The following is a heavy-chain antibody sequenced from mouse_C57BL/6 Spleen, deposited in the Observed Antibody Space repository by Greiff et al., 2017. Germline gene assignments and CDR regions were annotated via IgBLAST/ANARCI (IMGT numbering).Heavy chain of an antibody. CDR1: GYAFTNYL. D-gene: IGHD2-5*01. V-gene: IGHV1-54*01. Sequence: QVQLQQSGAELVRPGTSVKVSCKASGYAFTNYLIEWVKQRPGQGLEWIGVINPGSGGTNYNEKFKGKATLTAHTSSSSAYMQLNSLTSEDSAVYFCARAGYYYSRDAMDYWGQGTSVTVSS. CDR2: INPGSGGT. J-gene: IGHJ4*01. CDR3: ARAGYYYSRDAMDY.